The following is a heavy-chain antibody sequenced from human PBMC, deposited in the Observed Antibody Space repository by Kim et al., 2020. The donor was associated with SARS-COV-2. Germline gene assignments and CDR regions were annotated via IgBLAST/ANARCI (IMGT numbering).Heavy chain of an antibody. D-gene: IGHD3-10*01. CDR1: GGSISSGGYY. CDR2: IYYSGST. Sequence: SETLSLTCTVSGGSISSGGYYWSWIRQHPGKGLEWIGYIYYSGSTYYNPSLKSRVTISVDTSKNQFSLKLSSVTAADTAVYYCARAVMVRGVIMDAFDIWGQGTMVTVSS. CDR3: ARAVMVRGVIMDAFDI. J-gene: IGHJ3*02. V-gene: IGHV4-31*03.